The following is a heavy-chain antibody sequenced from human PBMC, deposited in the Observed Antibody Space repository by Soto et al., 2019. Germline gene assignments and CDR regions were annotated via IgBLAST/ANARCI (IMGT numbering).Heavy chain of an antibody. CDR2: INPNSGGT. J-gene: IGHJ3*02. CDR3: ARDRSFDAFDI. D-gene: IGHD3-16*02. CDR1: GYTFTGYY. Sequence: ASVKVSCKASGYTFTGYYMHWVRQAPGQGLEWMGWINPNSGGTNYAQKFQGWVTMTRDTSISTAYMELSRLRSDDTGVYYCARDRSFDAFDIWGQGTMVTVSS. V-gene: IGHV1-2*04.